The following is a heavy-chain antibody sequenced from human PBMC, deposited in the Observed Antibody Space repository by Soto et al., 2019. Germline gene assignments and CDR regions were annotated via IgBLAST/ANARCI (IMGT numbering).Heavy chain of an antibody. CDR1: GGTFSSYA. CDR3: AAPPPSYSSGWYGL. D-gene: IGHD6-19*01. J-gene: IGHJ4*02. Sequence: QVQLVQSGAEVKKPGSSVKVSCKASGGTFSSYAISWVRQAPGQGREWMGGIIPIFGTANYAQKFQGRVTITADKSTSTAYMELSSLRSEDTAVYYCAAPPPSYSSGWYGLWGQGTLVTVSS. CDR2: IIPIFGTA. V-gene: IGHV1-69*06.